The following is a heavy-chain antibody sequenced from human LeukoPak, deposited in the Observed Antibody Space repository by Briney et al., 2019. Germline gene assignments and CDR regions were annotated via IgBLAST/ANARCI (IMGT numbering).Heavy chain of an antibody. CDR3: TSHITRSYYYDSSGYLDHV. D-gene: IGHD3-22*01. J-gene: IGHJ6*02. Sequence: GGSLRLSCAASGFTFSSYAMSWVRQAPGKGLEWVGFIRSKAYGGTTEYAASVKGRFTISRDDSKSIAYLQMNSLKTEDTAVYYCTSHITRSYYYDSSGYLDHVWGQGTTVTVSS. V-gene: IGHV3-49*04. CDR2: IRSKAYGGTT. CDR1: GFTFSSYA.